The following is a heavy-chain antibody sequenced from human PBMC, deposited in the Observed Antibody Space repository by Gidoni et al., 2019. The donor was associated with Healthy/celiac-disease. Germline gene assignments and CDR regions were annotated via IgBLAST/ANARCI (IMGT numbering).Heavy chain of an antibody. CDR2: IWYDGSNK. D-gene: IGHD2-21*02. V-gene: IGHV3-33*01. CDR1: GFTFRSYG. J-gene: IGHJ4*02. CDR3: ARDRLDYCGGDCYQYYFDY. Sequence: QVQLVESGGGVVQPGRSLRLSCAAPGFTFRSYGMHWVRQAPGKGLEWVAVIWYDGSNKYYADSVKGRFTISRDNSKNTLYLQMNSLRAEDTAVYYCARDRLDYCGGDCYQYYFDYWGQGTLVTVSS.